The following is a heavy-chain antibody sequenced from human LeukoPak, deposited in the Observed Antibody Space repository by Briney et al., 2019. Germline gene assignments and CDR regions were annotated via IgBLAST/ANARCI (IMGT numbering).Heavy chain of an antibody. Sequence: GGSLRLSCAASGFTFSSYEMNWVRQAPGKGLEWVSYISSSGSNIKYADSVKGRFTISRGNAKNSVYLQMNSLRAQDTAVYYCARDIKGQYQDAFDIWGQGTMVTVSS. CDR2: ISSSGSNI. CDR1: GFTFSSYE. J-gene: IGHJ3*02. D-gene: IGHD2-2*01. CDR3: ARDIKGQYQDAFDI. V-gene: IGHV3-48*03.